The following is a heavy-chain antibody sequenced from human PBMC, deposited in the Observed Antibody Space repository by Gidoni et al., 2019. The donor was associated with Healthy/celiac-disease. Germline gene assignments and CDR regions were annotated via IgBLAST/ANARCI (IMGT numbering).Heavy chain of an antibody. V-gene: IGHV4-34*01. CDR3: ARGGVGSVPYYFDY. CDR1: GGSFSGYY. Sequence: QVQLQQWGAGLLKPSETLSLTCAVYGGSFSGYYWSWIRQPPGKGLEWIGEINHSGSTNYNPSLKSRVTISVDTSKNQFSLKLSSVTAADTAVYYCARGGVGSVPYYFDYWGQGTLVTDSS. CDR2: INHSGST. D-gene: IGHD3-10*01. J-gene: IGHJ4*02.